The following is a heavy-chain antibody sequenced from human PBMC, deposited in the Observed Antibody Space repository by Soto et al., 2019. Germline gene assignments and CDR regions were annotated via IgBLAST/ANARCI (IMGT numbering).Heavy chain of an antibody. CDR3: ARHRYYDFWSGYYDPYYYGMDV. Sequence: GGSLKLSRKGSGYSFSRYLVGWGRPMPRKSLEGVGVIYPGDSDTRYSPSFQGQVTISADKSISTAYLQWSSLKASDTAMYYCARHRYYDFWSGYYDPYYYGMDVWGQGTTVTVSS. CDR2: IYPGDSDT. J-gene: IGHJ6*02. D-gene: IGHD3-3*01. V-gene: IGHV5-51*01. CDR1: GYSFSRYL.